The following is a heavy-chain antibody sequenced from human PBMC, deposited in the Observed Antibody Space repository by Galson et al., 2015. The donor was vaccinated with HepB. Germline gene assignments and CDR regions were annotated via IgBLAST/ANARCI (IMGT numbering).Heavy chain of an antibody. CDR2: TSADGTNK. D-gene: IGHD3-3*01. Sequence: SLRLSCAASGFTFSDTGMHWVRQPPGMGLEWVALTSADGTNKLYADSVKGRFIISRDNSMDTLYLEMNSLRAQDTAVYFCVRESGWSGYYTAFDHWGQGILVSVSS. V-gene: IGHV3-30*03. CDR3: VRESGWSGYYTAFDH. J-gene: IGHJ4*02. CDR1: GFTFSDTG.